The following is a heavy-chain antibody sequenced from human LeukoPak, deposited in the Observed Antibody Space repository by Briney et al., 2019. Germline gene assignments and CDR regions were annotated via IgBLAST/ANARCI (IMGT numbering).Heavy chain of an antibody. D-gene: IGHD3-3*01. Sequence: GGSLRLSCAASGFTFDDYGMSWVRQAPGKGLEWVSAISGSGGSTYYADSVKGRFTISRDNSKNTLYLQMNSLRAEDTAVYYCARGGYYGSGRYYFDSWGQGTLVTVSS. CDR2: ISGSGGST. CDR3: ARGGYYGSGRYYFDS. J-gene: IGHJ4*02. V-gene: IGHV3-23*01. CDR1: GFTFDDYG.